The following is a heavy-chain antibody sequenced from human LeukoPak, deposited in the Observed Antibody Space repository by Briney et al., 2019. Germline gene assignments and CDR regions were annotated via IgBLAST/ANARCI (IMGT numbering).Heavy chain of an antibody. J-gene: IGHJ4*02. CDR1: GITLSNYG. V-gene: IGHV3-23*01. D-gene: IGHD3-22*01. CDR3: AKRGVVIRVILVGFHKEAYYFDS. CDR2: ISDSGGRT. Sequence: GGSLRLSCAVSGITLSNYGMSWVRQAPGKGLEWVAGISDSGGRTSCADSVKGRFTISRDNPKNTLYLQMNSLRAEDTAVYFCAKRGVVIRVILVGFHKEAYYFDSWGQGALVTVSS.